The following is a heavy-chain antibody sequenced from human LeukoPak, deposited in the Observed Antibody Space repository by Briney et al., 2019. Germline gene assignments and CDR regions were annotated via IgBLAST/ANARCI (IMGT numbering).Heavy chain of an antibody. CDR1: GYTFTGYY. Sequence: GASVKVSCKASGYTFTGYYMQWVRQAPGQGLEWMGWINPNSGGTNYAQKFQDRVTMTRDTSISTAYMELSRLRSDDTAVYYCARSPRSAAYNWFDPWGQGTLVTVSS. CDR3: ARSPRSAAYNWFDP. V-gene: IGHV1-2*02. CDR2: INPNSGGT. J-gene: IGHJ5*02. D-gene: IGHD2-2*01.